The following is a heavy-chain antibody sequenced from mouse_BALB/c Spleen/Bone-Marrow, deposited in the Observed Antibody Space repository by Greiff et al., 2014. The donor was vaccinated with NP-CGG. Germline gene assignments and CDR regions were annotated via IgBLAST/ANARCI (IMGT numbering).Heavy chain of an antibody. Sequence: QVQLQQSGPELVKPGASVRISCKASGYTFTSYYIHWVKQRPGQGLEWIGWIYPGNVNTKYDEKFKGKATLTADKSSSTAYMQLSSLTSEDSAVYFCARFYYGSSYAMGYWGQGTSVTVSS. V-gene: IGHV1S56*01. CDR3: ARFYYGSSYAMGY. CDR2: IYPGNVNT. D-gene: IGHD1-1*01. J-gene: IGHJ4*01. CDR1: GYTFTSYY.